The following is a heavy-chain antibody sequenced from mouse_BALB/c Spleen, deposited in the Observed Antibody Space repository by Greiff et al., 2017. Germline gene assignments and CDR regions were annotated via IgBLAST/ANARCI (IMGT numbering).Heavy chain of an antibody. V-gene: IGHV3-2*02. D-gene: IGHD2-3*01. CDR3: ARMEGY. CDR1: GYSITSDYA. CDR2: ISYSGST. Sequence: QSGPGLVKPSQSLSLTCTVTGYSITSDYAWNWIRQFPGNKLEWMGYISYSGSTSYNPSLKSRISITRDTSKNQFFLQLNSVTTEDTATYYCARMEGYWGQGTSVTVSS. J-gene: IGHJ4*01.